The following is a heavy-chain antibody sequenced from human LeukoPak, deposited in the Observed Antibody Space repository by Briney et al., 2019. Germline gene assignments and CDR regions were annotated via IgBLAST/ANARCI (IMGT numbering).Heavy chain of an antibody. J-gene: IGHJ4*02. D-gene: IGHD3-3*01. V-gene: IGHV3-15*01. CDR1: GFTFSDYY. CDR2: IKSKTDGGTT. CDR3: TTDQIFGRDYYDFWSGFDY. Sequence: PGGSLRLSCAASGFTFSDYYMSWIRQAPGKGLEWVGRIKSKTDGGTTDYAAPVKGRFTISRDDSKNTLYLQMNSLKTEDTAVYYCTTDQIFGRDYYDFWSGFDYWGQGTLVTVSS.